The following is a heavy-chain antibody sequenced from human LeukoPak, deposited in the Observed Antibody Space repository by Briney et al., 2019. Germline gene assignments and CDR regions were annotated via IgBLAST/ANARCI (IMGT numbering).Heavy chain of an antibody. CDR1: GYSFTSYW. Sequence: GESLKISCKGSGYSFTSYWIGWMRQIPGKGLEWMGIIYPGDSDTRYSPSFQGQVTISADKSISTAYLQWSSLKASDTAMYYCARQYYDFWSGYSGFDYWGQGTLVTVSS. CDR2: IYPGDSDT. D-gene: IGHD3-3*01. V-gene: IGHV5-51*01. CDR3: ARQYYDFWSGYSGFDY. J-gene: IGHJ4*02.